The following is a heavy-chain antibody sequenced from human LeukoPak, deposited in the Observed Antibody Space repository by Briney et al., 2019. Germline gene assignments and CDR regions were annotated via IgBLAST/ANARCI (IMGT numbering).Heavy chain of an antibody. D-gene: IGHD4-17*01. J-gene: IGHJ5*02. CDR3: AKEYGDYGPDWFDP. Sequence: GGSLRLSCAASGFTFSNYAMNWVRQAPGKGLEWVSGISASGGNTYYADSVKGRFTISRDNSKNTLYLQMHSLRAEDAAVCYCAKEYGDYGPDWFDPWGQGNLVTVSS. CDR1: GFTFSNYA. V-gene: IGHV3-23*01. CDR2: ISASGGNT.